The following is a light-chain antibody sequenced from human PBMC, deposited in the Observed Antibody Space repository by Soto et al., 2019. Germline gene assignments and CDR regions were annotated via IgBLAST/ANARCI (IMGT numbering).Light chain of an antibody. J-gene: IGLJ1*01. CDR1: SSNIGGNS. CDR3: GSWDSSLSAYV. Sequence: QSVLTQPPTVSAAPGQRVTISCSGSSSNIGGNSVSWYHRLPGTAPKLLICDDNKRPSGIPDRFSGSKSGTSATLGITGFQTGDEADYYCGSWDSSLSAYVFGTGTKVTVL. CDR2: DDN. V-gene: IGLV1-51*01.